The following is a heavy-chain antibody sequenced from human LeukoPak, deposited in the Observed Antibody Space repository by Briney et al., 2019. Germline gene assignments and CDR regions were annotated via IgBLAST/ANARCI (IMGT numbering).Heavy chain of an antibody. Sequence: GGSLRLSCAASGFTFSSYAMSWVRQAPGKGLEWVSVICGGGGCTYYADSVKGRFTISRDNSRDTLFLQLNSLRVDDTAVYYCENDQGGTDGGFDYWGQGTLVTVYS. CDR3: ENDQGGTDGGFDY. D-gene: IGHD1-26*01. CDR1: GFTFSSYA. J-gene: IGHJ4*02. V-gene: IGHV3-23*01. CDR2: ICGGGGCT.